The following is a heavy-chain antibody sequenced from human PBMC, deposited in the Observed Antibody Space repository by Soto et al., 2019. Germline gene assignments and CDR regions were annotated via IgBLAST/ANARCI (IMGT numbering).Heavy chain of an antibody. CDR3: ARRLDYDILTGTIDY. CDR1: GFPFSNYA. J-gene: IGHJ4*02. D-gene: IGHD3-9*01. CDR2: ISRSGGSP. Sequence: EVQLLESGGGLVQPGGSLRLSCSASGFPFSNYAMSWVRQAPGKGLEWVSAISRSGGSPYYADSVRGRFTVSRDNSTHTLYLQMNSLRAEDTAVYYCARRLDYDILTGTIDYWGQGTLVTVSS. V-gene: IGHV3-23*01.